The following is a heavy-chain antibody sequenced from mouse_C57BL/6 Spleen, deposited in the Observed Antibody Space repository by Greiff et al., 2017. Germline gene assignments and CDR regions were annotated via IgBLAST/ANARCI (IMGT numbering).Heavy chain of an antibody. CDR3: TASYGKDY. D-gene: IGHD2-1*01. CDR1: GFNIKDYY. Sequence: VQLQQSGAELVRPGASVKLSCTASGFNIKDYYMHWVKQRPEQGLVWIGRIDPEDGDTEYAPKFQGKATMTADTSSNPAYLQLSSLTTEDTAVYYCTASYGKDYWGQGTTLTVSS. V-gene: IGHV14-1*01. CDR2: IDPEDGDT. J-gene: IGHJ2*01.